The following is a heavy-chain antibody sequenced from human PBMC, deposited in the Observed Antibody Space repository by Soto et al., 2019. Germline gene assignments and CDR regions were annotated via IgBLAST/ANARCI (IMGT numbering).Heavy chain of an antibody. CDR1: GGSISSGGYY. Sequence: QVQLQEAGPGLVKPSQTLSLTCTVSGGSISSGGYYWRWIRQHPGEGLGWIGYNYYSGRTYNNPSLKSRVPISVDTSKNQFSLNLSSVTAADTAVYYCARRKYDFWSALSCWFDPWGQGTLVTVSS. J-gene: IGHJ5*02. D-gene: IGHD3-3*01. CDR3: ARRKYDFWSALSCWFDP. V-gene: IGHV4-31*03. CDR2: NYYSGRT.